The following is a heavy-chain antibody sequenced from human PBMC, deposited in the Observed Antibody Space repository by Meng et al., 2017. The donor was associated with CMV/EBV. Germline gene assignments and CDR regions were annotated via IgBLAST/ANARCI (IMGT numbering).Heavy chain of an antibody. V-gene: IGHV5-51*01. CDR3: ARHIVAKGFDY. J-gene: IGHJ4*02. CDR2: IDPGDSDT. CDR1: GYSFTSYW. Sequence: SCKVAGYSFTSYWIGWVRQMPGKGREGMGIIDPGDSDTRYSRSVQGQVTISADKSISTAYLQWSSLKASDTAMYYCARHIVAKGFDYWGQGTLVTVSS. D-gene: IGHD5-12*01.